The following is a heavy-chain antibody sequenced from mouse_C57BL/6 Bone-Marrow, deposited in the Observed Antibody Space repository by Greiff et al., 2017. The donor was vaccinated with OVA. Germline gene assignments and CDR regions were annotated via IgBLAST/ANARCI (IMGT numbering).Heavy chain of an antibody. CDR3: ARVLRLAY. V-gene: IGHV5-17*01. J-gene: IGHJ3*01. CDR1: GFTFSDYG. Sequence: EVHLVESGGGLVKPGGSLKLSCAASGFTFSDYGMHWVRQAPEKGLEWVAYISSGSSTIYYADTVKGRFTISRDNAKNTLFLQMTSLRSEDTAMYYCARVLRLAYWGQGTLVTVSA. CDR2: ISSGSSTI. D-gene: IGHD2-10*01.